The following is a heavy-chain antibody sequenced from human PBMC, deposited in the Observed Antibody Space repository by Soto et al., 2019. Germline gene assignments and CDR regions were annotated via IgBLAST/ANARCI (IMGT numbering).Heavy chain of an antibody. D-gene: IGHD6-19*01. Sequence: PGGSLRLSCAASGFTFSSYAMHWVRQAPGKGLEWVAVISYDGSNKYYADSVKGRFTISRDNSKNTLYLQMNSLRAEDTAVYYCARAPSGWPLFDYWGQGTLVTVSS. CDR3: ARAPSGWPLFDY. J-gene: IGHJ4*02. CDR1: GFTFSSYA. CDR2: ISYDGSNK. V-gene: IGHV3-30-3*01.